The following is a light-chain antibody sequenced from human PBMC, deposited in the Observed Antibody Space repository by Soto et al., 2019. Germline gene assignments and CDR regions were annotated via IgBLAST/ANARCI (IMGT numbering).Light chain of an antibody. CDR1: QLISSW. Sequence: DIQMTQSPSTLSASVGDSVTITCRASQLISSWLAWYQQKPGKAPKLLIYAASNLQSGVPARFSGSGSGTEFTLTISSLQPDDFATYYCQQYNTYSTFGQGTRLEIK. CDR3: QQYNTYST. J-gene: IGKJ5*01. V-gene: IGKV1-5*01. CDR2: AAS.